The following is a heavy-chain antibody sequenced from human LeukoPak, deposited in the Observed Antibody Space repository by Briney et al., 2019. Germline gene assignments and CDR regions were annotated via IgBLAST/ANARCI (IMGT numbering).Heavy chain of an antibody. CDR2: IWYDGSNK. CDR1: GFTFSSYG. V-gene: IGHV3-33*01. D-gene: IGHD4-23*01. CDR3: ARAIDYGGNSGAFDI. J-gene: IGHJ3*02. Sequence: GRSLRLSCAASGFTFSSYGMHWVRQAPGKGLEWVAVIWYDGSNKYYADSVKGRFTISRGNSKNTLYLQMNSLRAEDTAVYYCARAIDYGGNSGAFDIWGQGTMVTVSS.